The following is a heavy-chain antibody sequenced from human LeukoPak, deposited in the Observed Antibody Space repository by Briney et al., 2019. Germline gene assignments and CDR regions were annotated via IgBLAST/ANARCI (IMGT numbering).Heavy chain of an antibody. CDR1: GYTFTGYY. CDR2: INPNSGGT. D-gene: IGHD2-15*01. V-gene: IGHV1-2*02. Sequence: ASVKVSCKASGYTFTGYYMHWVRQAPGQGLEWMGWINPNSGGTNYAQKFQGRVTMTRDTSISTAYMELSRLRSGDTAVYYCARVPRETGYCSGGSCAVDYYMDVWGKGTTVTVSS. J-gene: IGHJ6*03. CDR3: ARVPRETGYCSGGSCAVDYYMDV.